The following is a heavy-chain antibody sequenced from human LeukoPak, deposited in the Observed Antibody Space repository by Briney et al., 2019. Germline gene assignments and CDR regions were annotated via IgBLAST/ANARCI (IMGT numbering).Heavy chain of an antibody. Sequence: PGGSLRLSCAASGFTFSSYWMSWVRQAPGKGLEWVANIKQDGSEKYYVDSVKGRFTISRDNAKNSLYLQMNSLRAEDTAVYYCARMGVNYVWGSYRWSPPGYWGQGTLVTVSS. CDR1: GFTFSSYW. D-gene: IGHD3-16*02. V-gene: IGHV3-7*01. J-gene: IGHJ4*02. CDR2: IKQDGSEK. CDR3: ARMGVNYVWGSYRWSPPGY.